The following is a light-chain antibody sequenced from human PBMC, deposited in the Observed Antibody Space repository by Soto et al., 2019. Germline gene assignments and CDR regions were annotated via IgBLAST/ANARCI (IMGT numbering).Light chain of an antibody. CDR1: SSDVGGYNY. CDR3: SSFAGGGNPVL. CDR2: EVT. Sequence: QSALTQPPSASGSLGQSVTISCTGTSSDVGGYNYVSWHQQHPGKAPKVMIYEVTKRPPGVPDRFYGSKSGNTASLTVSGLLAEDDADYYCSSFAGGGNPVLLGGGTKLTVL. J-gene: IGLJ2*01. V-gene: IGLV2-8*01.